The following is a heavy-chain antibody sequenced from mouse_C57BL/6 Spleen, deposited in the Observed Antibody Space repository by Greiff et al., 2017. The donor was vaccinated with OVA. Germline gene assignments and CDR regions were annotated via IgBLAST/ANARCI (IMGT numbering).Heavy chain of an antibody. D-gene: IGHD2-3*01. Sequence: VQLQQSDAELVKPGASVKISCKVSGYTFTDHTIHWMKQRPEQGLEWIGYIYPRDGSTKYNEKFKGKATLTADKASSTAYMQLNSLTSEDSAVYCCARRDDGYSYAMDYWGQGTSVTVSS. CDR3: ARRDDGYSYAMDY. CDR2: IYPRDGST. CDR1: GYTFTDHT. V-gene: IGHV1-78*01. J-gene: IGHJ4*01.